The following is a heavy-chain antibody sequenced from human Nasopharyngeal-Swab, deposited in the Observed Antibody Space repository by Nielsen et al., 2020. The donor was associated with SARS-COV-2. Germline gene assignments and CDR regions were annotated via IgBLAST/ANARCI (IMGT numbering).Heavy chain of an antibody. CDR3: TTEGSDCSSTSCYVRDYYYGMDV. CDR1: GFTFSNAW. V-gene: IGHV3-15*01. Sequence: GESLKISCAASGFTFSNAWMSWVRQAPGKGLEWVGRIKSKTDGGTTDYAAPVKGRFTISRDDSKNTLYLQMNSLKTEDTAVYYCTTEGSDCSSTSCYVRDYYYGMDVWGQGTTVTVSS. J-gene: IGHJ6*02. D-gene: IGHD2-2*01. CDR2: IKSKTDGGTT.